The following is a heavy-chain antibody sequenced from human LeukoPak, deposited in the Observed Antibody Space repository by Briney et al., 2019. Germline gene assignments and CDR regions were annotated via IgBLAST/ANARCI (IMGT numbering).Heavy chain of an antibody. D-gene: IGHD3-10*01. J-gene: IGHJ5*02. CDR1: GFTFSDYY. CDR2: NSSSGSTI. Sequence: PGGSLRLSCAASGFTFSDYYMSWIRQAPGKGLEWVSYNSSSGSTIYYADSVKGRFTISRDNAKNSLYLQMNSLRAGDTAVYYCARHPRSGSYYTDWFDPWGQGTLVTVSS. CDR3: ARHPRSGSYYTDWFDP. V-gene: IGHV3-11*01.